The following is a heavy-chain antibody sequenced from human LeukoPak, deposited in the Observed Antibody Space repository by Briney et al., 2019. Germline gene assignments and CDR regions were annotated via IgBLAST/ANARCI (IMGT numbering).Heavy chain of an antibody. J-gene: IGHJ4*02. Sequence: GGSLRLSCAASGFTFSTYSMNWVRQAPGKGLEWVSSISSSSYIYYADSVKGRFTISRDNAKNSLYLQMNSLRAEDTAVYYCARGDIVVVPPATSNDWGQGALVTVSA. CDR2: ISSSSYI. D-gene: IGHD2-2*01. CDR1: GFTFSTYS. V-gene: IGHV3-21*01. CDR3: ARGDIVVVPPATSND.